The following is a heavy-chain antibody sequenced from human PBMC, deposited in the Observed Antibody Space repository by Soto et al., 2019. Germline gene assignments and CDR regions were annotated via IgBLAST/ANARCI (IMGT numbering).Heavy chain of an antibody. J-gene: IGHJ3*02. V-gene: IGHV1-2*04. D-gene: IGHD7-27*01. CDR2: INPNSGGT. CDR3: ARGVRAGEPPDAFDI. CDR1: GYTFTGYY. Sequence: ASVKVSCKASGYTFTGYYMHWVRQAPGQGLEWMGWINPNSGGTNYAQKFQGWVTMTRDTSISTAYMELRRLRSDDTAVYYCARGVRAGEPPDAFDIWGQGTMVTVSS.